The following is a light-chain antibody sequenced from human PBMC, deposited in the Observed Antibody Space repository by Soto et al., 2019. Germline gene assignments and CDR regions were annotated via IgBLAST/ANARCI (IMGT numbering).Light chain of an antibody. CDR1: QSVSSY. Sequence: EIVLTQSPATQSLPPGERATLSCRASQSVSSYLAWYQQKPGQAPRLLIYDASNRATGIPARFSGSGSGTDFTLTISSLEPEDFAVYYCQQYKNWPPITFGQGTKVDIK. CDR3: QQYKNWPPIT. J-gene: IGKJ5*01. CDR2: DAS. V-gene: IGKV3-11*01.